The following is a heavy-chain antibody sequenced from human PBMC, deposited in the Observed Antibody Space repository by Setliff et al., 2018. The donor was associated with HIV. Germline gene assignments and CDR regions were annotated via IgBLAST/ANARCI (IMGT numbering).Heavy chain of an antibody. J-gene: IGHJ4*02. D-gene: IGHD3-10*01. Sequence: ASVKVSCKASGYTFTSYAIHWMRQAPGQRLEWMGWINAGNGNTQFSQEFQGRATITRDTSASTAYMELSSLRSEDMAVYYCATFYNSGSLTSFDYWGQGTVVTVSS. CDR2: INAGNGNT. CDR3: ATFYNSGSLTSFDY. CDR1: GYTFTSYA. V-gene: IGHV1-3*03.